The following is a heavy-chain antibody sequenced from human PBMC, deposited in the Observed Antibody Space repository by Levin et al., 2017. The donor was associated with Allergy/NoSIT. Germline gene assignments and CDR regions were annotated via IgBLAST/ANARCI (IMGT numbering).Heavy chain of an antibody. CDR1: GGSISSSY. J-gene: IGHJ4*02. CDR2: IYYSGST. D-gene: IGHD1/OR15-1a*01. CDR3: GRGVEHPGPLDY. V-gene: IGHV4-59*01. Sequence: SQTLSLTCTVSGGSISSSYWSWIRQPPGKGLEWIGYIYYSGSTNYNPSLKSRVTISVDTSKNQFSLKLSSVTAADTAVYYCGRGVEHPGPLDYWGQGTLVTVSS.